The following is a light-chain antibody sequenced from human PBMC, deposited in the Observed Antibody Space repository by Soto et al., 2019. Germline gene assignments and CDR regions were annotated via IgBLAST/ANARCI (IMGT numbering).Light chain of an antibody. V-gene: IGKV1-6*01. CDR3: LQDYNFPQT. J-gene: IGKJ1*01. Sequence: AIRMAQSPSSLSASVGDRVTITCRASQDIRDDLGWYQQXXXXAPKLLIYAASTLQSGVPSRFXXXXXGXXXXLTISSLQPEDFGTYYCLQDYNFPQTFGQGTKVEIK. CDR2: AAS. CDR1: QDIRDD.